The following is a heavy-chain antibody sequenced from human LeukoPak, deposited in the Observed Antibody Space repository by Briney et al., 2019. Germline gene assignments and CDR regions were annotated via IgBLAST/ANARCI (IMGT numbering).Heavy chain of an antibody. J-gene: IGHJ6*03. CDR2: IYYSGST. CDR1: GGSISSSSYY. CDR3: ARERGVTSYYYMDV. D-gene: IGHD3-10*01. V-gene: IGHV4-39*07. Sequence: PSETLSLTCTVSGGSISSSSYYWGWIRQPPGKGLEWIGSIYYSGSTYYNPSLKSRVTISVDTSKNQFSLKLSSVTAADTAVYYCARERGVTSYYYMDVWGKGTTVTVSS.